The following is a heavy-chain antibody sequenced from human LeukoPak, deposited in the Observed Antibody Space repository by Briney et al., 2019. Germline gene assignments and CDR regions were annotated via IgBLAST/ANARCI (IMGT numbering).Heavy chain of an antibody. J-gene: IGHJ2*01. CDR2: INPSGDT. V-gene: IGHV4-61*02. CDR1: GASVSSGGYY. D-gene: IGHD6-19*01. Sequence: PSQTLSLTCSVSGASVSSGGYYWSWIRPPPGKEMEWIGRINPSGDTNYNPSLKSRVTMSIQTSKNQLFLNLISVTAADTALYYCARGFSTGWYFDPWGRGTQVTVSS. CDR3: ARGFSTGWYFDP.